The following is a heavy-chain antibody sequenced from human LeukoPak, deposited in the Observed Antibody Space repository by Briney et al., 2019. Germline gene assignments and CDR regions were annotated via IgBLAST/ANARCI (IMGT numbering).Heavy chain of an antibody. CDR2: INHSGST. V-gene: IGHV4-34*01. J-gene: IGHJ4*02. CDR3: ARARDYGDYTFGY. CDR1: GGSFSGYY. D-gene: IGHD4-17*01. Sequence: EASETLSLTCAVYGGSFSGYYWSWIRQPPGKGLEWIGEINHSGSTNYNPSLKSRVTISVDTSKNQFSLKLSSVTAADTAVYYCARARDYGDYTFGYWGQGTLVTVSS.